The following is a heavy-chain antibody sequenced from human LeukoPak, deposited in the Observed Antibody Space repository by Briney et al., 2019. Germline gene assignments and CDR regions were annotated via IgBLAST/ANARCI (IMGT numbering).Heavy chain of an antibody. Sequence: SETLSLTCAVYGGSFSGYYWSWIRQPPGKGLEWIGEINHSGSTNYNPSLKRRVTISVDTSKNQCALKLSSVTAADTAVYYCARGQPLQSTLRYFDWLSSRGTYYYYYYGMDVWGQGTTVTVSS. CDR3: ARGQPLQSTLRYFDWLSSRGTYYYYYYGMDV. J-gene: IGHJ6*02. V-gene: IGHV4-34*01. CDR1: GGSFSGYY. D-gene: IGHD3-9*01. CDR2: INHSGST.